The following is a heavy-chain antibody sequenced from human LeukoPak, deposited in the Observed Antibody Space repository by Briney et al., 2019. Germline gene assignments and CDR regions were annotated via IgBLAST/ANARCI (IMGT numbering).Heavy chain of an antibody. CDR3: ARYDFWSAFKWFDP. V-gene: IGHV4-38-2*02. D-gene: IGHD3-3*01. Sequence: SETLSLTCTVSGYSISSGYYWGWIRQPPGKGLEWIGSIYHSGSTYYNPSLKSRVTISVDTSKNQFSLKLSSVTAADTAVYYCARYDFWSAFKWFDPWGQGTLVTVSS. CDR1: GYSISSGYY. J-gene: IGHJ5*02. CDR2: IYHSGST.